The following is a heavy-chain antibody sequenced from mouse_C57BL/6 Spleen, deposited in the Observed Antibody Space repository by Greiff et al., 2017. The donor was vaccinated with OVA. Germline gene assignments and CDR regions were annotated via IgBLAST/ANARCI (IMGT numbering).Heavy chain of an antibody. CDR2: IYPRSGNT. CDR1: GYTFTSYG. Sequence: VKLMESGAELARPGASVKLSCKASGYTFTSYGISWVKQRTGQGLEWIGEIYPRSGNTYYNEKFKGKATLTADKSSSTAYMELRSLTSEDSAVYFCARGEDDGYYNYYARDYWGQGTSVTVSS. J-gene: IGHJ4*01. CDR3: ARGEDDGYYNYYARDY. D-gene: IGHD2-3*01. V-gene: IGHV1-81*01.